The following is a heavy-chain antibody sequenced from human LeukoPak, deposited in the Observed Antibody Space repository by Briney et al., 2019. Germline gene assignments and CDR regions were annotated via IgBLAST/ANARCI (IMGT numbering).Heavy chain of an antibody. CDR3: ARGPRITIFGVVQIEGKGAFDI. V-gene: IGHV4-61*08. J-gene: IGHJ3*02. CDR1: GGSVSSGGYY. D-gene: IGHD3-3*01. CDR2: IYHSGST. Sequence: PSETLSLTCTVSGGSVSSGGYYWSWIRQPPGKGLEWIGYIYHSGSTNYNPSLKSRVTISVDTSKNQFSLKLSSVTAADTAVYYCARGPRITIFGVVQIEGKGAFDIWGQGTMVTVSS.